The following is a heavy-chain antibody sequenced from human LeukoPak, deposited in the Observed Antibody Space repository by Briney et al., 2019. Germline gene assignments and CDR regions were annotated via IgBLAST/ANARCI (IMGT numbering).Heavy chain of an antibody. D-gene: IGHD5-12*01. Sequence: PGRSLRLSCAASEFTFSGYTMHWVRQAPGKGLEWVAHTSSDGSNKYYAESVKGRFTISRDNSKNTLYLHMNSLRVDDTAVYYCARGLHNGYDLYYFDYWGQRTLVTVSS. J-gene: IGHJ4*02. CDR1: EFTFSGYT. CDR3: ARGLHNGYDLYYFDY. CDR2: TSSDGSNK. V-gene: IGHV3-30-3*01.